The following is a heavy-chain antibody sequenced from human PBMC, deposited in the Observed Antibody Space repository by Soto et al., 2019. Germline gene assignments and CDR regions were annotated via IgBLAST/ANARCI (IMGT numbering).Heavy chain of an antibody. V-gene: IGHV2-5*02. J-gene: IGHJ4*02. Sequence: QITLKESGPPLVKPTQTLTLTCTFSGFSLSTSGVGVGWIRQPPGKALEWLALIYWDDDKRYSPSLKSRLTITKDTSKNLVGLTMTYMDPVDTATYYRAHLGWYTPRFDYWGQGTLVTVSS. CDR3: AHLGWYTPRFDY. D-gene: IGHD6-19*01. CDR1: GFSLSTSGVG. CDR2: IYWDDDK.